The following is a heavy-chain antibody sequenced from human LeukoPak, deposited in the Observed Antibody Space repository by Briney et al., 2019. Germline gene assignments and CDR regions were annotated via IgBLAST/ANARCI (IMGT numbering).Heavy chain of an antibody. Sequence: SVTLSPTCTVSGGSISGYYWSWIRQPPGKGLEWIGCIYHDGDTKYNPSLESRVTISVDTSKNQFSLRLTSVTAADTAVYYCARDHRELGIRDAFDIWGQGTMVTVSS. D-gene: IGHD7-27*01. CDR2: IYHDGDT. CDR3: ARDHRELGIRDAFDI. J-gene: IGHJ3*02. V-gene: IGHV4-59*01. CDR1: GGSISGYY.